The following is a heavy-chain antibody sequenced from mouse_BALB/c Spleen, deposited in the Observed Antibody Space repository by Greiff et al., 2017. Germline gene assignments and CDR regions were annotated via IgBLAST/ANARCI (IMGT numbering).Heavy chain of an antibody. J-gene: IGHJ4*01. D-gene: IGHD3-1*01. CDR1: GFTFSSYA. V-gene: IGHV5-6-5*01. CDR3: ARDRDYYAMDY. CDR2: ISSGGST. Sequence: EVQGVESGGGLVKPGGSLKLSCAASGFTFSSYAMSWVRQTPEKRLEWVASISSGGSTYYPDSVKGRFTISRDNAKNTLYLQMSSLKSEDTAMYYCARDRDYYAMDYWGQGTSVTVSS.